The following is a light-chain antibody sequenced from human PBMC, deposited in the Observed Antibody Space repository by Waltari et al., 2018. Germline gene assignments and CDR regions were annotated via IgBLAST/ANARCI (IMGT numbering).Light chain of an antibody. CDR3: QQSFTTPPT. CDR2: WAS. Sequence: DIVLTQSPDSLAVSLGERATINCKSSQKVFYNSNDKNYLVWYQQKSGQPPKLLIYWASTRESWVPDRFSGSWSGTEFTLTISNLQAEDVAVYYCQQSFTTPPTFGQGTKLEIK. CDR1: QKVFYNSNDKNY. J-gene: IGKJ2*01. V-gene: IGKV4-1*01.